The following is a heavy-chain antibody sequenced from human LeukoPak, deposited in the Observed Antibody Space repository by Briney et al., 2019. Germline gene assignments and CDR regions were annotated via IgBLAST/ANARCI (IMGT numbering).Heavy chain of an antibody. CDR3: AKGRRKTTVTTGFDY. D-gene: IGHD4-17*01. V-gene: IGHV3-23*01. CDR2: ISGSGGST. Sequence: GGSLRLSCAASGFTFSSYAMSWVRQAPGKGLEWVSAISGSGGSTYYADSVKGRFTISRDNSKNTLHLQMNSLRAEDTAVYYCAKGRRKTTVTTGFDYWGQGTLVTVSS. J-gene: IGHJ4*02. CDR1: GFTFSSYA.